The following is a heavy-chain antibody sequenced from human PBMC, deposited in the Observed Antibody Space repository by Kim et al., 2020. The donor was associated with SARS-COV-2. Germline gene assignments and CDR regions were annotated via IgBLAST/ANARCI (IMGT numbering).Heavy chain of an antibody. J-gene: IGHJ6*02. Sequence: KGRFTSSRENAKNSLYLQMNSLRAGDTAVYYCARADYGGNMYYYYGMDVWGQGTTVTVSS. D-gene: IGHD4-17*01. CDR3: ARADYGGNMYYYYGMDV. V-gene: IGHV3-13*01.